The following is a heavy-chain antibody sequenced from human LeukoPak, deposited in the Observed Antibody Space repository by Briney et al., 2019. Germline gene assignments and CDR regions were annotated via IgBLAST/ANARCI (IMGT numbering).Heavy chain of an antibody. Sequence: PGGSLRLSCAASGFTFSSYWMHWVRQAPGKGLVWVSRMDTDGSGTNYADSVKGRFTISRDNSMNTMFLQMNSLRAEDTAVYYCARVIAARHFDYWGQGTLVTVSS. D-gene: IGHD6-6*01. CDR3: ARVIAARHFDY. CDR2: MDTDGSGT. J-gene: IGHJ4*02. CDR1: GFTFSSYW. V-gene: IGHV3-74*01.